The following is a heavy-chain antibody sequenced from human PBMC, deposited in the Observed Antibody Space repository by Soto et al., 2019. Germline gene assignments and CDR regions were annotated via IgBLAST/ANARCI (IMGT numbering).Heavy chain of an antibody. CDR2: IWYDGSNK. V-gene: IGHV3-33*01. J-gene: IGHJ3*02. D-gene: IGHD2-21*02. CDR3: ARDFYGGNSYSAFDI. Sequence: GGSLRLSCAASGFTFSSYGMHWVRQAPGKGLEWVAVIWYDGSNKYYADSVKGRFTISRDNSKNTLYLQMNSLRAEDTAVYYCARDFYGGNSYSAFDIWGQGTMVTVSS. CDR1: GFTFSSYG.